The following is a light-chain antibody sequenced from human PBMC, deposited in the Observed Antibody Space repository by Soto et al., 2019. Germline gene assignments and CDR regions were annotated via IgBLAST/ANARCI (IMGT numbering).Light chain of an antibody. V-gene: IGLV1-47*01. CDR3: AAWDDSLSGDYV. CDR1: SSNIGSNY. J-gene: IGLJ1*01. CDR2: RNN. Sequence: VLTQPPSASGTRGQRVTVACCGSSSNIGSNYVYWYQQLPGTAPKLLIYRNNQRPSGVPDRFSGSKSGTSASLAISGLRSEDEADYDWAAWDDSLSGDYVFGTGTKVTV.